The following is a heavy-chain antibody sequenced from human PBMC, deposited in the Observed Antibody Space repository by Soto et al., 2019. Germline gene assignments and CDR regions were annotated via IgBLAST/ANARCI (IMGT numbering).Heavy chain of an antibody. J-gene: IGHJ4*02. Sequence: SETLSLTCAVYGGSFSGYYWSWIRQPPGKGLEWIGEINHSGSTNYNPSLKSRVTISVDTSKNQFSLKLSSVTAADTAVHYCARLDPTMGYSYGPPDTNFDYWGQGTLVTVSS. CDR2: INHSGST. D-gene: IGHD5-18*01. CDR3: ARLDPTMGYSYGPPDTNFDY. CDR1: GGSFSGYY. V-gene: IGHV4-34*01.